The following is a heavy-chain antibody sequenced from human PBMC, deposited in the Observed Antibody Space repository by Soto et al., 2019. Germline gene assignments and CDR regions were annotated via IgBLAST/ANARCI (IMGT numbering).Heavy chain of an antibody. Sequence: QVQLVESGGGLVKPGGSLRLSCAASGFTFSDHYMTWIRQAPGKGPEWLSYISGGGDIISYADSVKGRFIISRDNAKRSLYLQMNSLTVEDTAVYYCSRDPRLADYWCQGTLVTVSS. CDR1: GFTFSDHY. J-gene: IGHJ4*02. D-gene: IGHD6-25*01. V-gene: IGHV3-11*01. CDR2: ISGGGDII. CDR3: SRDPRLADY.